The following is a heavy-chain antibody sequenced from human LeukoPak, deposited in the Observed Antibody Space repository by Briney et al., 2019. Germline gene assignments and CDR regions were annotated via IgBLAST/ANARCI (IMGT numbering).Heavy chain of an antibody. D-gene: IGHD6-13*01. CDR2: IRYDGSNK. V-gene: IGHV3-30*02. J-gene: IGHJ5*02. CDR1: GFTFSSYG. Sequence: GGSLRLSCAASGFTFSSYGMHWVRQAPGKGLEWVAFIRYDGSNKYYADSVKGRFTISRDNSKNTLYLQMNGLRVEDTAVYYCAKKNTRAATGGGWFDPWGQGTLVTVSS. CDR3: AKKNTRAATGGGWFDP.